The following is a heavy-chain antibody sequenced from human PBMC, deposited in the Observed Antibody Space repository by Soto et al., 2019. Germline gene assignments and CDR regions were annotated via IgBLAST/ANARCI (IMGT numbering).Heavy chain of an antibody. Sequence: QVQLVQSGAEVKKPGSSVKVSCKASGGTFSSYAISWVRQAPGQGLEWMGGIIPIFGTANYAQKFQGRVTITADESTSTAYMELSSPRSEDTAVYYCARVREGGQQLVAYYFDYWGQGTLVTVSS. V-gene: IGHV1-69*01. D-gene: IGHD6-13*01. CDR2: IIPIFGTA. J-gene: IGHJ4*02. CDR1: GGTFSSYA. CDR3: ARVREGGQQLVAYYFDY.